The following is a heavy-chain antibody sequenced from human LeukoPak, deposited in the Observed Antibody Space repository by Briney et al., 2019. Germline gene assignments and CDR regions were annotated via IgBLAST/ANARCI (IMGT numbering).Heavy chain of an antibody. CDR1: GFTLSTYG. CDR2: ISYDGNSK. J-gene: IGHJ4*02. V-gene: IGHV3-30*18. D-gene: IGHD3-10*01. Sequence: GGSLRLSCAASGFTLSTYGMHWVRQAPGKGLEWVAMISYDGNSKQYADLVKGRFTISRDNSRNTVFLQMNRLRPEDTAVYYCVKEAYYGWGSSPTFYFDYWGQGTRVTVSS. CDR3: VKEAYYGWGSSPTFYFDY.